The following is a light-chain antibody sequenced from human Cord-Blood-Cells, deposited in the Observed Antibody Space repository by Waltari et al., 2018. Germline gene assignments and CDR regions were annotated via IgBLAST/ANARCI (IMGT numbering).Light chain of an antibody. Sequence: DIHITQSLSSLSASVGDRVTITCRASQSISSYLNWYQQKPGKAPKLLIYAASSLQSGVPSRFSGSGSGTDFTLTISSLQPEDFATYYCQQSYSTPLTFGGGTKVDIK. CDR2: AAS. V-gene: IGKV1-39*01. J-gene: IGKJ4*01. CDR3: QQSYSTPLT. CDR1: QSISSY.